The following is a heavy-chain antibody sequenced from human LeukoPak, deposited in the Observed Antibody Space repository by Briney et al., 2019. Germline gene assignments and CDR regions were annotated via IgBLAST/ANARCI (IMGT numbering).Heavy chain of an antibody. J-gene: IGHJ4*02. CDR2: IRYDGSNK. CDR3: ARDGRSYDFWSGPGGVYFDY. V-gene: IGHV3-30*02. CDR1: GFTFSSYG. Sequence: GGSLRLSCAASGFTFSSYGMHWVRQAPGKGLEWVAFIRYDGSNKYYADSVKGRFTISRDNSKNTLYLQMSSLRSEDTAVYYCARDGRSYDFWSGPGGVYFDYWGQGTLVTVSS. D-gene: IGHD3-3*01.